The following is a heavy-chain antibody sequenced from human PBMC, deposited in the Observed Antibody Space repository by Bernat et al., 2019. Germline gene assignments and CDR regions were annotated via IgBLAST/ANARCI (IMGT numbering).Heavy chain of an antibody. Sequence: QVQLVESGGGVVQPGGSLRLSCAASGSTFSSYGMHWVRQAPGKGLEWVAFIRYDGSNKYYADSVKGRFTNSRDNTKNTLYLQMNSLIAEDTAVYYCAGDLIQLWFYWFDPWGQGTLVTVSS. CDR2: IRYDGSNK. V-gene: IGHV3-30*02. D-gene: IGHD5-18*01. CDR1: GSTFSSYG. CDR3: AGDLIQLWFYWFDP. J-gene: IGHJ5*02.